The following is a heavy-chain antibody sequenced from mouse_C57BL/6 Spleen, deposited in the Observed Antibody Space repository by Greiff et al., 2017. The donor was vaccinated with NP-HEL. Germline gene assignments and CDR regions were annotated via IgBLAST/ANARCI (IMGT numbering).Heavy chain of an antibody. D-gene: IGHD1-1*01. CDR2: ILPGSGST. CDR3: ARRDYYGSSYKYYAMDY. J-gene: IGHJ4*01. V-gene: IGHV1-9*01. Sequence: QVQLKESGAELMKPGASVKLSCKATGYTFTGYWIEWVKQRPGHGLEWIGEILPGSGSTNYNEKFKGKATFTADTSSNTAYMQLSSLTTEDSAIYYCARRDYYGSSYKYYAMDYWGQGTSVTVSS. CDR1: GYTFTGYW.